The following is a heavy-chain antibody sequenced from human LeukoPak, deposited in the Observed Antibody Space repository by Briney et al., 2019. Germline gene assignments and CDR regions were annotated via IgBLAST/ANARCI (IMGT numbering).Heavy chain of an antibody. CDR1: GGTFSSYA. CDR2: IIPFFDTT. Sequence: SVKVSCKASGGTFSSYAISWVRQAPGQGLEWMGGIIPFFDTTNYAQKFQGRLTIITDESTSTAYMELSRLRSDDTAIYYCARVGNIVVPDFDYWGQGTLVTVSS. D-gene: IGHD2-15*01. J-gene: IGHJ4*02. V-gene: IGHV1-69*05. CDR3: ARVGNIVVPDFDY.